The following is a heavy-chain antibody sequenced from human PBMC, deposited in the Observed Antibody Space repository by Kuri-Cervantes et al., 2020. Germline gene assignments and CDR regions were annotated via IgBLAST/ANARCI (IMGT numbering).Heavy chain of an antibody. V-gene: IGHV3-30-3*01. J-gene: IGHJ4*02. CDR3: ARVLFGCMITFGGVIVT. CDR2: ISYDGSNK. D-gene: IGHD3-16*02. CDR1: GFTFSSYA. Sequence: GESLKISCAASGFTFSSYAMHWVRLAPGKGLEWVAVISYDGSNKYYADSVKGRFTISRDNSKNTLYLQMNSLRAEDAAVYYCARVLFGCMITFGGVIVTGGQGTLVTVSS.